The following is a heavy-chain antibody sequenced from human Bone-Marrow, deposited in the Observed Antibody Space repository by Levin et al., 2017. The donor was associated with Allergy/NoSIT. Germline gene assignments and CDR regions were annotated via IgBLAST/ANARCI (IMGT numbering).Heavy chain of an antibody. CDR3: AHRADSYYGGVWGTHRWFDL. D-gene: IGHD3-16*02. CDR1: GFSLSTTGVA. V-gene: IGHV2-5*02. CDR2: IYWDDDK. J-gene: IGHJ5*02. Sequence: SGPTLVKPTETLTLTCTFSGFSLSTTGVAVGWIRQPPGKGLECLAVIYWDDDKRYSPSLKSRLTITKDTSKNQVVLTLTNLGPLDTGTYYCAHRADSYYGGVWGTHRWFDLWGQGTLVTVSS.